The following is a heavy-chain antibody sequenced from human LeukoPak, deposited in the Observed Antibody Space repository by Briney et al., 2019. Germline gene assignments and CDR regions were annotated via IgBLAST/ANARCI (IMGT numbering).Heavy chain of an antibody. CDR2: IYYSGST. CDR1: GGSISSSSYY. V-gene: IGHV4-39*07. D-gene: IGHD3-3*01. Sequence: SETLSLTCTVSGGSISSSSYYWGWIRQPPGKGLEWIGSIYYSGSTYYNPSLKSRVTISVDTSKNQFSLKLSSVTAADTAVYYCARGGYDFWSGYYRFLDYWGQGTLVTVSS. CDR3: ARGGYDFWSGYYRFLDY. J-gene: IGHJ4*02.